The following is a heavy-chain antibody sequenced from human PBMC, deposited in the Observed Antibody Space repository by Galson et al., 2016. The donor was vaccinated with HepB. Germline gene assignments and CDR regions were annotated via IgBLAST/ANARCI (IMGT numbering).Heavy chain of an antibody. J-gene: IGHJ4*02. CDR3: AREGLGAFDY. D-gene: IGHD3-10*01. Sequence: CTASGYTFTSYYIQWIRQAPGQGLEWLGVVSPSGAGTAYAQNFQGRVTMTRDTSTTTVYMELNSLRSDDTAVYYCAREGLGAFDYWGQGTLVTVSS. CDR2: VSPSGAGT. V-gene: IGHV1-46*01. CDR1: GYTFTSYY.